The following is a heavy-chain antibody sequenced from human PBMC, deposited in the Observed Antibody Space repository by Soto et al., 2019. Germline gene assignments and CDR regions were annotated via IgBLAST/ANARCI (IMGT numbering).Heavy chain of an antibody. CDR3: ARGLHSLFDY. J-gene: IGHJ4*02. Sequence: GGSLRLSCAASGFTFSSYGMHWVRQAPGRGLEWVAVIWYDGNNKYYADSVKGRFTISRDNSKNTLYVQMTSLRAEDTAIYYCARGLHSLFDYWGQGTLVTVSS. D-gene: IGHD2-21*01. V-gene: IGHV3-33*01. CDR2: IWYDGNNK. CDR1: GFTFSSYG.